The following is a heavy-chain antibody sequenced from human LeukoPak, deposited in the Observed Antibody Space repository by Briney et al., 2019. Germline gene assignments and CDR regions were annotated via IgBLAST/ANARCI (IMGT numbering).Heavy chain of an antibody. D-gene: IGHD1-26*01. CDR3: ARNSQWEPLLSY. J-gene: IGHJ4*02. CDR1: GGSFSGYY. CDR2: INHSGST. Sequence: SETLSLTCAVYGGSFSGYYWSWIRQPPGKGLEWIGEINHSGSTNYNPPLKSRVTISVDTSKNQFSLKLSSVTAADTAVYYCARNSQWEPLLSYWGQGTLVTVSS. V-gene: IGHV4-34*01.